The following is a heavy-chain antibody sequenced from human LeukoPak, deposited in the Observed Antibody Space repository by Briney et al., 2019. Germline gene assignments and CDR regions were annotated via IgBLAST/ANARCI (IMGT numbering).Heavy chain of an antibody. J-gene: IGHJ4*02. CDR3: AIDDASWELLRGSEFRGIDY. CDR1: GYTFTSYG. Sequence: ASVKVSCKASGYTFTSYGISWVRQAPGQGLEWMGWISAYNGNTNYAQKLQGRVTMTTDTSTSTAYMELRSLRSDDTAAYYCAIDDASWELLRGSEFRGIDYWGQGTLVTVSS. CDR2: ISAYNGNT. D-gene: IGHD1-26*01. V-gene: IGHV1-18*01.